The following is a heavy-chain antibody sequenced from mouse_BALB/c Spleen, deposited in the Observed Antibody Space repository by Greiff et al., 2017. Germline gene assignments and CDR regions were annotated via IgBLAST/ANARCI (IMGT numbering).Heavy chain of an antibody. CDR1: GFTFTEYT. J-gene: IGHJ3*01. Sequence: EVKLMESGPELVKPGASVKISCKSSGFTFTEYTMYWVQQSPGKSLEWIGGINPNNGGTSYNQKFKGKATLTVDKSSSTAYLELRSLTSEDSAVYYCADYDYDDSAWFAYWGQGTLVTVSA. V-gene: IGHV1-18*01. CDR3: ADYDYDDSAWFAY. D-gene: IGHD2-4*01. CDR2: INPNNGGT.